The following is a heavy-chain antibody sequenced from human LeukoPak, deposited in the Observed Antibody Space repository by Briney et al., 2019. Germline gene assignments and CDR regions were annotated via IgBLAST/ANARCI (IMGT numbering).Heavy chain of an antibody. J-gene: IGHJ4*02. CDR2: ISWNSGSI. Sequence: GGSLRLSRAASGFTFDDYAMHWVRQAPGKGLEWVSGISWNSGSIGYADSVKGRFTISRDNAKNSLYLQMNSLRAEGTALYYCAKDTGFKRDLATYFDYWGQGTLVTVSS. V-gene: IGHV3-9*01. D-gene: IGHD5-24*01. CDR3: AKDTGFKRDLATYFDY. CDR1: GFTFDDYA.